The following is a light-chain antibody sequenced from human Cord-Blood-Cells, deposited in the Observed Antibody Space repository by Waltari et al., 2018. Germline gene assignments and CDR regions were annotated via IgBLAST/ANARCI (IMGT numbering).Light chain of an antibody. J-gene: IGLJ1*01. CDR2: DVS. CDR3: CSYAGSYTFV. V-gene: IGLV2-11*02. CDR1: RSDVGGYNH. Sequence: QSALTQPRSVSGSPGQSVTISCTGTRSDVGGYNHVSWYQQHPGKAPTLMIYDVSKRPSGVPDRCSGSKSGNTASLTISGLQAEDEADYYCCSYAGSYTFVFGTGTKVTVL.